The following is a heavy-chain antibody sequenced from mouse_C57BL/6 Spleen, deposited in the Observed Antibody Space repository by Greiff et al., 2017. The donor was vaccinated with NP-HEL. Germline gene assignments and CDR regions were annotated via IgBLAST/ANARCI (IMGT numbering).Heavy chain of an antibody. V-gene: IGHV1-74*01. D-gene: IGHD1-1*01. Sequence: QVQLQQPGAELVKPGASVKVSCKASGYPFTSYWMHWVTQRPGQGLEWIGRIHPSDSDTNYNQKFKGKATLTVDKSSSTAYMQLSSLTSEDSAVYYCAIKGDYYGSSLDYWGQGTTLTVSS. CDR1: GYPFTSYW. J-gene: IGHJ2*01. CDR3: AIKGDYYGSSLDY. CDR2: IHPSDSDT.